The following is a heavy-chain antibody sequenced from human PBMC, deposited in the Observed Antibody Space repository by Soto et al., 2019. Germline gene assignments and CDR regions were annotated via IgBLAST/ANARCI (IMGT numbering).Heavy chain of an antibody. CDR3: ARDRYYYDSSGYYFGRSGYFDY. CDR1: GGSISSGDYY. Sequence: PSETLSLTCTVSGGSISSGDYYWSWIRQPPGKGLEWIGYIYYSGSTYYNPSLKSRVTISVDTSKNQFSLKLSSVTAADTAVYYCARDRYYYDSSGYYFGRSGYFDYWGQGTLVTVSS. V-gene: IGHV4-30-4*01. CDR2: IYYSGST. D-gene: IGHD3-22*01. J-gene: IGHJ4*02.